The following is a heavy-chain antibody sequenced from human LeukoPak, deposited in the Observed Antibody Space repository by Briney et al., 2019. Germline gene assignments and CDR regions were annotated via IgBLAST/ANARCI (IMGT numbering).Heavy chain of an antibody. V-gene: IGHV3-21*01. J-gene: IGHJ4*02. Sequence: PGGSLRLSCAASGFTFNTFNMNWVRQAPGKGLEWVSSISSSSSYIYYADSVKGRFTISRDNAKNSLYLQMNSLRAEDTAVYYCARDAPGELLHKTFDYWGQGTLVTVSS. D-gene: IGHD1-26*01. CDR2: ISSSSSYI. CDR1: GFTFNTFN. CDR3: ARDAPGELLHKTFDY.